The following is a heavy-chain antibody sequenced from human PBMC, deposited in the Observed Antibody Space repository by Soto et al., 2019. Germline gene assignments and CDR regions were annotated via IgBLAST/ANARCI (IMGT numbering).Heavy chain of an antibody. CDR1: GGSISSYN. J-gene: IGHJ5*02. Sequence: PSETLSLTCTVSGGSISSYNWSWIRQPPGKGLEWIGYIYYSGSTNYNPSLKSRVTISVDTSKNQFSLKLSSVTAADTAVYYCARPLFGRGKWFDPWGQGTLVTVS. D-gene: IGHD3-10*01. V-gene: IGHV4-59*01. CDR2: IYYSGST. CDR3: ARPLFGRGKWFDP.